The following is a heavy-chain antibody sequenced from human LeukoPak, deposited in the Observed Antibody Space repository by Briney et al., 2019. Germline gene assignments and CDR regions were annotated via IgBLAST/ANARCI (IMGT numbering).Heavy chain of an antibody. CDR1: GFTFSSYA. Sequence: PGGSLRLSCAASGFTFSSYAMSWVRQAPGKGLEWVSAISGSGGSTYYADSVKGRFTISRDNSKNTLYLQMNSLRAEDTAVYYCAKDRNYYEYVWGSYRYWDCLDYWGQGTLVTVSS. J-gene: IGHJ4*02. CDR3: AKDRNYYEYVWGSYRYWDCLDY. CDR2: ISGSGGST. V-gene: IGHV3-23*01. D-gene: IGHD3-16*02.